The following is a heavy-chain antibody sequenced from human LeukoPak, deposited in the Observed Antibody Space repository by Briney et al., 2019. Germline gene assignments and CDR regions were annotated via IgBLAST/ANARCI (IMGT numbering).Heavy chain of an antibody. CDR1: EFTFSTYS. V-gene: IGHV3-21*01. J-gene: IGHJ4*02. CDR2: ISSSSSYI. D-gene: IGHD3-22*01. Sequence: PGGSLRLSCAASEFTFSTYSMSWVRQAPGKGLEWVSSISSSSSYIYYADSVKGRFTISRDNAKNSLYLQMNSLRAEDTAMYYCARSFYDSSGYSTFDYWGQGTLVTVSS. CDR3: ARSFYDSSGYSTFDY.